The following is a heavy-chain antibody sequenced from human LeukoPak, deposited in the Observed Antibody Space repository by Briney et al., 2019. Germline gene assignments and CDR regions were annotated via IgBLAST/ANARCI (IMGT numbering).Heavy chain of an antibody. D-gene: IGHD5-18*01. J-gene: IGHJ6*03. Sequence: GESLKISCKGSGYSFTSYWIGWVRQMPGKGLEWMGIIYPGDSDTRYSPSFQSQVTISADKSISTAYLQWSSLKASDTAMYYCARRVAMGNYYYYMDVWGKGTTVTVSS. V-gene: IGHV5-51*01. CDR1: GYSFTSYW. CDR2: IYPGDSDT. CDR3: ARRVAMGNYYYYMDV.